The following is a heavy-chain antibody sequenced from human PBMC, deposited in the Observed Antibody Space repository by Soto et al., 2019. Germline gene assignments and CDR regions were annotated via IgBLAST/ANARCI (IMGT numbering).Heavy chain of an antibody. J-gene: IGHJ4*02. CDR1: GFTFSSYE. CDR3: ARDGATARRYSSSSRGSY. D-gene: IGHD6-6*01. CDR2: ISSSGSTI. Sequence: EVQLVESGGGLVQPGGSLRLSCAASGFTFSSYEMNWVRQAPGKGLEWVSYISSSGSTIYYADSVKGRFTISRDNAKNSLYLQMNSLRAEDTAVYYCARDGATARRYSSSSRGSYWGQGTLVTVSS. V-gene: IGHV3-48*03.